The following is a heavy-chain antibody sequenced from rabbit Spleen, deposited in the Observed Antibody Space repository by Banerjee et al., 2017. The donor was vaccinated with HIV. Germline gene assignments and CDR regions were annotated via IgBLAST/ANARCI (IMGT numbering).Heavy chain of an antibody. Sequence: QSLEESGGDLVKPGASLTLTCTASGVSFSSDQYMCWVRQAPGKGLEWIACIEGGGSAFTYFASWAQGRFTISKTSSTTVTLQMTSLTAADTAPYFCARASGSGWGIITFCFTLWGPGTLVTVS. D-gene: IGHD4-1*01. CDR1: GVSFSSDQY. V-gene: IGHV1S40*01. J-gene: IGHJ6*01. CDR2: IEGGGSAFT. CDR3: ARASGSGWGIITFCFTL.